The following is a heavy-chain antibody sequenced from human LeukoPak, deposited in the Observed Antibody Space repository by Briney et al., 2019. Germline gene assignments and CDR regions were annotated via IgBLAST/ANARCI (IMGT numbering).Heavy chain of an antibody. CDR3: AKLRGDYDSTGHYSNYYYVDV. J-gene: IGHJ6*03. CDR1: GFTFSNAW. Sequence: PGGSLRLSCAASGFTFSNAWMSWVRQAPGKGLEWVSPISGSGGSKYYADSVKGRFTISRDNSKNTLYLQMNSLRAEDTAVYYCAKLRGDYDSTGHYSNYYYVDVWGKGTTVTISS. V-gene: IGHV3-23*01. CDR2: ISGSGGSK. D-gene: IGHD3-22*01.